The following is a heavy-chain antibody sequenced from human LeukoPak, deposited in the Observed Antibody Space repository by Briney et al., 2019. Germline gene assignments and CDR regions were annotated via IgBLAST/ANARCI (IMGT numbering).Heavy chain of an antibody. V-gene: IGHV3-21*01. CDR2: ISSSSSYI. CDR3: ARVEGVAFDI. J-gene: IGHJ3*02. CDR1: GFTFSSYS. Sequence: GGSLRLSCAASGFTFSSYSMNWVRQAPGKGLEWDSSISSSSSYIYYADSVKGRFTISRDNAKNSLYLQMNSLRAEDTAVYYCARVEGVAFDIWGQGTTVTVSS.